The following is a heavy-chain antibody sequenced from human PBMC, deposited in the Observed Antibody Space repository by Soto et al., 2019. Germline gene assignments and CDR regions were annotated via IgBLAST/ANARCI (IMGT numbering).Heavy chain of an antibody. Sequence: SETLSLPGAVSGGSISSGGYSWSWIRQPPGKGLEWIGYIYHSGSTYYNPSLKSRVTISVDRSKNQFSLKLSSVTAADTAVYYCARGRDGDNSTGPYYFDYWGQGTLVSLSP. CDR2: IYHSGST. J-gene: IGHJ4*02. CDR3: ARGRDGDNSTGPYYFDY. V-gene: IGHV4-30-2*01. CDR1: GGSISSGGYS. D-gene: IGHD4-17*01.